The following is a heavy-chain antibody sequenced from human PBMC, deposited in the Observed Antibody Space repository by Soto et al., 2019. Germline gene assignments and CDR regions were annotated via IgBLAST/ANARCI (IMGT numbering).Heavy chain of an antibody. J-gene: IGHJ4*02. D-gene: IGHD2-8*01. CDR2: IIPILGIE. CDR3: TSGRHCSTSRCYSYFDT. Sequence: QVQLMQSGAEVKKPGSSVKVSCKASGGTFSTYHINWVRQAPGQGLEWMGRIIPILGIENYAQKFQGRVAITADKSTSTTYMELSSLRSEDTAIYYCTSGRHCSTSRCYSYFDTWGQGILVTVSS. CDR1: GGTFSTYH. V-gene: IGHV1-69*02.